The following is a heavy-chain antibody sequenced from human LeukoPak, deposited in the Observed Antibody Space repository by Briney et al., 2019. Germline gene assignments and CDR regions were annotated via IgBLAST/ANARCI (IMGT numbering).Heavy chain of an antibody. V-gene: IGHV3-9*01. CDR3: AKSGTYSSSSGYIDP. J-gene: IGHJ5*02. Sequence: PGRSLRLSCAASRFTFDGYAMHWVRQAPGKGLEWVSSISWNSGNTDYAASVKGRFTISRDNAKKSLHLQMNSLRAEDTALYYCAKSGTYSSSSGYIDPWGQGTLVTVSS. CDR1: RFTFDGYA. CDR2: ISWNSGNT. D-gene: IGHD6-6*01.